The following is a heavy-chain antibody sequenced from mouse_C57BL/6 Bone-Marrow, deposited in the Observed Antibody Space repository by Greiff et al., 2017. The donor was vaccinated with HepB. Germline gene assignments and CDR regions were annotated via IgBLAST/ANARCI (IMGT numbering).Heavy chain of an antibody. CDR2: IWSGGST. CDR3: ARNVHYYDYDGFAY. D-gene: IGHD2-4*01. V-gene: IGHV2-2*01. Sequence: VQLRESGPGLVQPSQSLSITCTVSGFSLTSYGVHWVRQSPGKGLEWLGVIWSGGSTDYNAAFISRLSISKDNSKSQVFFKMNSLQADDTAIYYCARNVHYYDYDGFAYWGQGTLVTVSA. J-gene: IGHJ3*01. CDR1: GFSLTSYG.